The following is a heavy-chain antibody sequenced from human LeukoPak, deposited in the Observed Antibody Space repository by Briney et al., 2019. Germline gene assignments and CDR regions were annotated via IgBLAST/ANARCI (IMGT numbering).Heavy chain of an antibody. CDR2: ISGSAGST. CDR3: AKADYYYYYMDV. CDR1: GFTFSSYS. Sequence: GGSLRLSCAASGFTFSSYSMNWVRQAPGKGLEWVSAISGSAGSTYYADSVKGRFTISRDNSKNRLYLQMNSLRAEDTAVYYCAKADYYYYYMDVWGKGTTVTVS. J-gene: IGHJ6*03. V-gene: IGHV3-23*01.